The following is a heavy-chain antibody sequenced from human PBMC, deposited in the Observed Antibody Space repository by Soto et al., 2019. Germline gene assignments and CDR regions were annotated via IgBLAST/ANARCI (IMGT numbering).Heavy chain of an antibody. CDR2: ISYDGSNK. CDR1: GFTFSSYA. V-gene: IGHV3-30-3*01. J-gene: IGHJ4*02. CDR3: ARDLFAPGPGDY. Sequence: GGSLRLSCAASGFTFSSYAMHWVRQAPGKGLEWVAVISYDGSNKYYADSVKGRFTISRDNSKNTLYLQMNSLRAEDTAVYYCARDLFAPGPGDYWGQGTLVTVSS.